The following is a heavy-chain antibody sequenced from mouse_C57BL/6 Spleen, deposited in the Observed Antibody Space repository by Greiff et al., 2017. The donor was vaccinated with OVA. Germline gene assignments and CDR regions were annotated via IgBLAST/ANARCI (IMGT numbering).Heavy chain of an antibody. D-gene: IGHD2-4*01. V-gene: IGHV1-82*01. CDR1: GYAFSSFW. Sequence: QVQLQQSGPELVKPGASVKISCKASGYAFSSFWMNWVKQRPGKGLEWIGRIYPGDGDTNYNGKFKGKATLTADKSSSTAYMQLSSLTSEDSAVYFCARSTGGDYDSWGQGTTLTVSA. CDR3: ARSTGGDYDS. CDR2: IYPGDGDT. J-gene: IGHJ2*01.